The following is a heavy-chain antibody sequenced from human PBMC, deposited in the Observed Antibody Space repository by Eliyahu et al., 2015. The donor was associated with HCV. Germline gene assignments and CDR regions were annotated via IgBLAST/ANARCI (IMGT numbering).Heavy chain of an antibody. J-gene: IGHJ4*02. V-gene: IGHV3-48*02. Sequence: EVQLVESGGGLEQPGGSLRLSCAASGXTFXXYXMXXVRQXPGKGLEWISYISSSTTTTYYADSVKGRFTISRDNAKNSLYLQMNSLRDEDTAVYYCARNGIRVFGEVLARPYYFDYWGQGTLVSVSS. CDR1: GXTFXXYX. CDR2: ISSSTTTT. D-gene: IGHD3-3*01. CDR3: ARNGIRVFGEVLARPYYFDY.